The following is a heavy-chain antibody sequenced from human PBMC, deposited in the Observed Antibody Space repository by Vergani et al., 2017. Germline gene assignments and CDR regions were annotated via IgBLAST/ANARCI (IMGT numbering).Heavy chain of an antibody. D-gene: IGHD3-22*01. CDR3: VRKPNLYYYDSSGSDY. CDR1: GFTFSSYS. CDR2: ISGSGGST. V-gene: IGHV3-23*01. Sequence: EVQLLESGGGLVQPGGSLRLSCAASGFTFSSYSMNWVRQAPGKGLEWVSAISGSGGSTYYADSVKGRFTISRDNSKNTLYLQMSSLRAEDTAVYYCVRKPNLYYYDSSGSDYWGQGTLVTVSS. J-gene: IGHJ4*02.